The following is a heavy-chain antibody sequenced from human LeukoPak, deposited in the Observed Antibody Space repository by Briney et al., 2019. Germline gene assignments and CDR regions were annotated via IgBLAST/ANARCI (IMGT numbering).Heavy chain of an antibody. V-gene: IGHV4-39*01. CDR1: GFTVSSNY. CDR3: TRRGSGNGGTYAGMDV. D-gene: IGHD1-26*01. Sequence: GSLRLSCAASGFTVSSNYMRWVRQAPGKGLEWIGSLLYNGNTWYNPSLESRVTISVDTSENQFSLRLTSVNAADTALYFCTRRGSGNGGTYAGMDVWGPGTSVTASS. J-gene: IGHJ6*02. CDR2: LLYNGNT.